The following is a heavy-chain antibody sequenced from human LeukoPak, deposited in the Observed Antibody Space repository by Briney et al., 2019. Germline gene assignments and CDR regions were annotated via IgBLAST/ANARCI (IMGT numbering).Heavy chain of an antibody. CDR1: GFTFSTYW. Sequence: GGSLRLSCAASGFTFSTYWMRWVRQAPGKGLEWVARIKEDGSEKYYVDSVKGRFTISRDNAKNSLYLQMNSLRAEDTAVYYCARLTLSANDWCYDYWGQGTLVTVSS. V-gene: IGHV3-7*01. J-gene: IGHJ4*02. CDR3: ARLTLSANDWCYDY. CDR2: IKEDGSEK. D-gene: IGHD4/OR15-4a*01.